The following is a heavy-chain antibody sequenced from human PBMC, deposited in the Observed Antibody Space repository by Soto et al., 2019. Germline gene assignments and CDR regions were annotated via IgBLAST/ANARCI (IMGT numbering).Heavy chain of an antibody. J-gene: IGHJ4*02. CDR3: TTNPVGYRYFDY. Sequence: GGSLILSCAASGFTFSSYGMHWVRQAPGKGLEWVAVISYDGSNKYYADSVKGRFTISRDNAKNSLFLQMNSLRPEDIAVYYCTTNPVGYRYFDYWGQGTLVTVSS. D-gene: IGHD5-18*01. CDR2: ISYDGSNK. V-gene: IGHV3-30*03. CDR1: GFTFSSYG.